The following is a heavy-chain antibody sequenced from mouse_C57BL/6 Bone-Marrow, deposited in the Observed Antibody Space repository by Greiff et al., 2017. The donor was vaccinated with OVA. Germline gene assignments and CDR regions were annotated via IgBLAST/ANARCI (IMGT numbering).Heavy chain of an antibody. J-gene: IGHJ4*01. CDR2: ISDGGSYT. CDR3: ARKTSYYYGMDY. V-gene: IGHV5-4*03. D-gene: IGHD6-1*01. CDR1: GFTFSSYA. Sequence: EVKLMESGGGLVKPGGSLKLSCAASGFTFSSYAMSWVRQTPEKRLEWVATISDGGSYTYYPDNVQGRFTISRDNAKNNLYLQMSHLKSEDTAMYYCARKTSYYYGMDYWGQGTSVTVSS.